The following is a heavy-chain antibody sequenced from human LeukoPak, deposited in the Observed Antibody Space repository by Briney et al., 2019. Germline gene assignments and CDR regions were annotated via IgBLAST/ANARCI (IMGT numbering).Heavy chain of an antibody. J-gene: IGHJ5*02. CDR1: GGSVSSYY. D-gene: IGHD7-27*01. V-gene: IGHV4-59*02. CDR3: ARANWGLLLPVDP. CDR2: IYFSGRT. Sequence: PSETLSLTCTVFGGSVSSYYWSWIRQPPGKGLEWIGYIYFSGRTNYNPSLKSRVTISLDTSKNQFSLKLSSVTAADTAVYYCARANWGLLLPVDPWGQGTLVTVSS.